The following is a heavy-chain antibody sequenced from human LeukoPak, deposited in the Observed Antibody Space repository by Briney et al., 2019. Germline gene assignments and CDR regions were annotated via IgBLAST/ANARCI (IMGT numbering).Heavy chain of an antibody. CDR1: GFTFSSYG. V-gene: IGHV3-33*01. CDR3: ARGPPSIVGITSFDY. J-gene: IGHJ4*02. CDR2: RWYDGSNK. Sequence: GGSLRLSCAASGFTFSSYGMHWVRQAPGKGLEWVAVRWYDGSNKYYADSVKGRFTISRDNSKNTLYLQMNSLRAEDTAVYYCARGPPSIVGITSFDYWGQGTLVTVSS. D-gene: IGHD1-26*01.